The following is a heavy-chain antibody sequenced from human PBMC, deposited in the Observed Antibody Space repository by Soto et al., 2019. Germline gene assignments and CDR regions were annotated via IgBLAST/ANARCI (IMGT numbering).Heavy chain of an antibody. D-gene: IGHD2-15*01. CDR1: GFTFSSYS. CDR2: ISSSSSTI. J-gene: IGHJ6*02. Sequence: PGGSLRLSCAASGFTFSSYSMNWVRQAPGKGLEWVSYISSSSSTIHYADSVKGRFTISRDNSKNSLYLQMNSLRAEDTAVYYCARRPSRVVRSFHYYYGMDFWGQGTTVTVSS. CDR3: ARRPSRVVRSFHYYYGMDF. V-gene: IGHV3-48*01.